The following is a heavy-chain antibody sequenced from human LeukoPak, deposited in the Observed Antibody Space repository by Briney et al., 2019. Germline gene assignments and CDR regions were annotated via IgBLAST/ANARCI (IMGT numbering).Heavy chain of an antibody. CDR3: SREFPFCGADCFSGVFDI. V-gene: IGHV1-18*01. CDR1: GYTFSSYG. D-gene: IGHD2-21*02. J-gene: IGHJ3*02. Sequence: GASVKVSCTASGYTFSSYGINWVRQAPGQGLEWMGWISVTNSGNTRYAQNFQGRLTMTTDTSTTTAYMELRSLRSDDTAVYYCSREFPFCGADCFSGVFDIWGQGTMVTVS. CDR2: ISVTNSGNT.